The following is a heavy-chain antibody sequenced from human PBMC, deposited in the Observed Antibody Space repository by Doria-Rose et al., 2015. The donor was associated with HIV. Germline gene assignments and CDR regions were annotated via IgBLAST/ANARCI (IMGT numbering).Heavy chain of an antibody. D-gene: IGHD6-13*01. J-gene: IGHJ4*02. CDR3: ARIKSSRWYHKYYFDF. CDR2: IFSDDER. Sequence: QVTLKESGPVLVKPTETLTLTCTVSGVSLSSPGMGVSWTRQPPGKALEWLANIFSDDERSYKTSLKSRLTISRGTSESQVVLTMTDMDPVDTATYYCARIKSSRWYHKYYFDFWGQGTLVIVSA. V-gene: IGHV2-26*01. CDR1: GVSLSSPGMG.